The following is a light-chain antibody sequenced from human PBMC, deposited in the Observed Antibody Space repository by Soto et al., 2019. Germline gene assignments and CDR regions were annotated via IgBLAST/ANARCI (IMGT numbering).Light chain of an antibody. V-gene: IGKV1-27*01. CDR3: QEYNSAPYT. CDR1: QGISNY. CDR2: AAS. J-gene: IGKJ2*01. Sequence: DIQMTQSPSSLSASVGDRVTITCRASQGISNYLAWYQQKPGKVPKLLIYAASTLSSGVPSVCSGSGSGTDFTLTISSLQADDVATYYCQEYNSAPYTFGQGTKLEIK.